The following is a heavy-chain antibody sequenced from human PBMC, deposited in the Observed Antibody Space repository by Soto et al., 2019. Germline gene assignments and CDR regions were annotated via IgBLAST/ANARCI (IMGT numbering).Heavy chain of an antibody. J-gene: IGHJ4*02. Sequence: SLRLSCAASGFTFSSYAMSWVRQAPGKGLEWVSAISGSGGSTYYADSVKGRFTISRDNSKNALYLQMNSLRAEDTALYYCEKDILNGYYIAFDYWGQGTLVTVSS. D-gene: IGHD3-9*01. CDR2: ISGSGGST. V-gene: IGHV3-23*01. CDR1: GFTFSSYA. CDR3: EKDILNGYYIAFDY.